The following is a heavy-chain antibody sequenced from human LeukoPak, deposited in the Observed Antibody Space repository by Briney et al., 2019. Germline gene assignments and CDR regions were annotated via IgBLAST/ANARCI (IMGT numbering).Heavy chain of an antibody. D-gene: IGHD3-10*01. J-gene: IGHJ4*02. V-gene: IGHV4-59*01. CDR2: IYYSGST. Sequence: SETLSLTCAVYGGSFSGYYWNWIRQPPGKGLEWIGYIYYSGSTNYNPSLKSRVTISVDTSKNQFSLKLSSVTAADTAVYYCARASPKYYYGSGSHIDYWGQGTLVTVSS. CDR1: GGSFSGYY. CDR3: ARASPKYYYGSGSHIDY.